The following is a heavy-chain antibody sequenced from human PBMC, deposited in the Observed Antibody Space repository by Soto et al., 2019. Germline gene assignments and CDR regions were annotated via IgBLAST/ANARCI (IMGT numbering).Heavy chain of an antibody. Sequence: ASVKVSCKASGYTFTSYGISWVRQAPGQGLEWMGWISAYNGNTNYAQKPQGRVTMTTDTSTSTAYMELRSLRSDDTAVYYCASGGGSYDSSGYYVYWGQGTLVTVSS. CDR2: ISAYNGNT. CDR1: GYTFTSYG. CDR3: ASGGGSYDSSGYYVY. J-gene: IGHJ4*02. V-gene: IGHV1-18*04. D-gene: IGHD3-22*01.